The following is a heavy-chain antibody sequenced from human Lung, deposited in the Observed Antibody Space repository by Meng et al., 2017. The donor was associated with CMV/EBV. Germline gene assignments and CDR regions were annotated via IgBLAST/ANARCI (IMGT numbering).Heavy chain of an antibody. CDR1: GYTLTELS. CDR2: FDPEDGET. V-gene: IGHV1-24*01. J-gene: IGHJ4*02. Sequence: SCKVSGYTLTELSMHWVRQAPGKGLEWMGGFDPEDGETIYAQKFQGRVTMTTDTSTSTAYMELRSLRSDDTAVYYCASGRGSYHYFDYWGQGTLVTVSS. CDR3: ASGRGSYHYFDY. D-gene: IGHD1-26*01.